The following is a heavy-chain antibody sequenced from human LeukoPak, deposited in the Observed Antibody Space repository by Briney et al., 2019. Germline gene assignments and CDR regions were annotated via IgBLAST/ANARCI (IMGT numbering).Heavy chain of an antibody. V-gene: IGHV3-7*01. CDR2: IKQDGSEK. CDR3: ARDRAATYQLLLRWFDP. J-gene: IGHJ5*02. CDR1: GFTFSSYW. Sequence: GGSLRLSCAASGFTFSSYWMSWVRQAPGKGLEWVANIKQDGSEKYYVDSVKGRFSISRDNAKNSLYLQMNSLRAEDTAVYYCARDRAATYQLLLRWFDPWGQGTLVTVSS. D-gene: IGHD2-2*01.